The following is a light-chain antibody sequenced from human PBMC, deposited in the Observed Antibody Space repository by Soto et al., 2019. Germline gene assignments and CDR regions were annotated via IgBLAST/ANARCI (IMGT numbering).Light chain of an antibody. CDR3: QQYGSSPPLT. CDR1: QSVSSNH. V-gene: IGKV3-20*01. Sequence: EIVMTQSPATLSVSPGERATLSCRSSQSVSSNHLAWYQQKPGQAPRLLIYGGSSRATGIPVRFSGSGSETDFTLTISRLEPEDFVVYYCQQYGSSPPLTFGGGTKVDIK. CDR2: GGS. J-gene: IGKJ4*01.